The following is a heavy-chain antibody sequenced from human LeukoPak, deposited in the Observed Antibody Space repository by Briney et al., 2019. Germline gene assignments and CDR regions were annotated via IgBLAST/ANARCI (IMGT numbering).Heavy chain of an antibody. CDR1: GGSISSSSYY. V-gene: IGHV4-39*01. CDR2: IYYSGST. Sequence: PSETLSLTCTVSGGSISSSSYYWGWIRQPPGKRLEWIGSIYYSGSTYYNPSLKSRVTISVDTSKNQFSLKLSSVTAADTAVYYCASHIDYYDSSGYWDWGQGTLVTVSS. J-gene: IGHJ4*02. CDR3: ASHIDYYDSSGYWD. D-gene: IGHD3-22*01.